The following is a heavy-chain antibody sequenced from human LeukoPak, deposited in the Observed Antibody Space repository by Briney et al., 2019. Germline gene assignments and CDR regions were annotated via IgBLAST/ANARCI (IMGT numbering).Heavy chain of an antibody. CDR2: ISYSSETI. CDR3: VKGNWGDY. CDR1: GFPFDEHA. D-gene: IGHD3-16*01. J-gene: IGHJ4*02. Sequence: GGSLRLSCAASGFPFDEHAMHWVRQAPGKGLEWVSGISYSSETIGYVDSVKGRFTISRDNANNSLYLQLNSLRPEDTALYYCVKGNWGDYWGQGALVTVSS. V-gene: IGHV3-9*01.